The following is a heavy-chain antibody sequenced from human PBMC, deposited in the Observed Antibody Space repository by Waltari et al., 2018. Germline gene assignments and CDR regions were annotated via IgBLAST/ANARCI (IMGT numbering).Heavy chain of an antibody. CDR2: IYYSGST. CDR3: ARGRDGYNYYYFDY. D-gene: IGHD5-12*01. CDR1: GFTFSSYS. J-gene: IGHJ4*02. V-gene: IGHV4-59*01. Sequence: VQLVESGGGLVQPGGSLRLSWAASGFTFSSYSMNWVSQAPGKGLEWIVYIYYSGSTNYNPSLKSRVTISVDTSKNQFSLKLSSVTAADTAVYYCARGRDGYNYYYFDYWGQGTLVTVSS.